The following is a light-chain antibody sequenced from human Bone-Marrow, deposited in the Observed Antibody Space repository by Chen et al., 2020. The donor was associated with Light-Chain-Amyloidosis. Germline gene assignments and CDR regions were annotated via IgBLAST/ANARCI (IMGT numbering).Light chain of an antibody. CDR1: QTISSNY. V-gene: IGKV3-20*01. J-gene: IGKJ4*01. CDR3: QQYGTSPLT. Sequence: EIVFMQSPGPLSLSPGEGANLSCRASQTISSNYLTWYQQKFGQAPRLLIYGSSSRATGIPDRFTGSGSGTDFTLTINRREPEDFAMYYCQQYGTSPLTFGGGTKVEIK. CDR2: GSS.